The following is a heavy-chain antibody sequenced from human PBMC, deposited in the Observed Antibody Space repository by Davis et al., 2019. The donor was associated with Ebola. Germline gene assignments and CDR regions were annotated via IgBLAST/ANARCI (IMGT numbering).Heavy chain of an antibody. CDR2: INHSGST. Sequence: MLSETLSLTCTVSGGSISSYYWSWIRQPPGKGLEWIGEINHSGSTNYNPSLKSRVTISVDTSKNQFSLKLSSVTAADTAVYYCARGRRYSYGPPRYWGQGTLVTVSS. D-gene: IGHD5-18*01. CDR3: ARGRRYSYGPPRY. J-gene: IGHJ4*02. CDR1: GGSISSYY. V-gene: IGHV4-34*01.